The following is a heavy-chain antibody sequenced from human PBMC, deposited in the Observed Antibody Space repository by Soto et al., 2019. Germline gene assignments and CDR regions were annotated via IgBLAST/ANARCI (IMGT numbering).Heavy chain of an antibody. CDR3: PRALLSCSVVSCYSTLRDPFAF. CDR1: GYTFTSYG. Sequence: GASVRVSGKASGYTFTSYGISLLGQAPGQGLEWMGWISAYNGNTNYAQKLQGRVTMTTDTSTSTAYMEPRNLRSDDTAAYYCPRALLSCSVVSCYSTLRDPFAFCSQGTLDTASS. D-gene: IGHD2-15*01. V-gene: IGHV1-18*01. J-gene: IGHJ5*01. CDR2: ISAYNGNT.